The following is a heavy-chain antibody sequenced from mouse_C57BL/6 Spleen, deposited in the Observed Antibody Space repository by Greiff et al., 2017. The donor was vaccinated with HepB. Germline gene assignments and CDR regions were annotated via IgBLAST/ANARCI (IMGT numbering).Heavy chain of an antibody. V-gene: IGHV1-18*01. J-gene: IGHJ1*03. CDR1: GYTFTDYN. Sequence: EVQLQQSGPELVKPGASVKIPCKASGYTFTDYNMDWVKQSHGKSLEWIGDINPNNGGTIYNQKFKGKATLTVDKSSSTAYMELRSLTSEDTAVYYCARRYYGSSDVWGTGTTVTVSS. CDR3: ARRYYGSSDV. CDR2: INPNNGGT. D-gene: IGHD1-1*01.